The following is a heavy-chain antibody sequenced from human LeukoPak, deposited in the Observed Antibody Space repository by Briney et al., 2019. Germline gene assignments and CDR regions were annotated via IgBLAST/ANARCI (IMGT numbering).Heavy chain of an antibody. D-gene: IGHD3-22*01. J-gene: IGHJ3*02. V-gene: IGHV3-48*03. Sequence: GGSLRLSCAASGFAFSSYEMNWVRQAPGKGLEWVSYISSSGSTIYYADSVKGRFTISRDNAKNSLCLQMNSLRAEDTAVYYCAMYYYDSSGYPGAFDIWGQGTMVTVSS. CDR2: ISSSGSTI. CDR3: AMYYYDSSGYPGAFDI. CDR1: GFAFSSYE.